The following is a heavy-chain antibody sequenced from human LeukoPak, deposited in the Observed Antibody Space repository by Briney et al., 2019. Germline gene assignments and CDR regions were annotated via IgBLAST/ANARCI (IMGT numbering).Heavy chain of an antibody. CDR3: ARRLTVTTSLGWFDP. CDR2: IYPGDSDT. V-gene: IGHV5-51*01. D-gene: IGHD4-17*01. J-gene: IGHJ5*02. Sequence: GESLKISCKGSGYSFSSNWIAWVRQMPGKGLEWMGSIYPGDSDTRYSPSFQGQVTFSVDKSINTAYLQWSSLKASDTAIYYCARRLTVTTSLGWFDPWGQGTLVTVSS. CDR1: GYSFSSNW.